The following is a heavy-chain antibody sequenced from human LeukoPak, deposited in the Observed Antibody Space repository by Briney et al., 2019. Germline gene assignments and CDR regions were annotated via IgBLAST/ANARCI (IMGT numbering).Heavy chain of an antibody. Sequence: GRSLRLSCAASGFTFSSYAMHWVRQAPGKGLEWVAVISYDGSNKYYADSVKGRFTISRDNSKNTLYLQMNSLRAEDTAVYYCAEGGRERWLQLMAGTYWGQGTLVTVSS. J-gene: IGHJ4*02. CDR3: AEGGRERWLQLMAGTY. CDR1: GFTFSSYA. D-gene: IGHD5-24*01. V-gene: IGHV3-30-3*02. CDR2: ISYDGSNK.